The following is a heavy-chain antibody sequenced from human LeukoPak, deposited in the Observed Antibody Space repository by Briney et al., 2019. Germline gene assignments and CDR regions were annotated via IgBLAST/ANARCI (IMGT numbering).Heavy chain of an antibody. V-gene: IGHV3-33*01. CDR1: GFTFSSYG. D-gene: IGHD3-10*01. Sequence: GGSLRLSCAASGFTFSSYGMHWVRQVPGKGLEWVAVIWYDGSNKYYAGSVKGRFTISRDNSKNTLYLQMNSLRAEDTAVYYCARDRPSSGSYSRHFDYWGQGTLVTVSS. CDR3: ARDRPSSGSYSRHFDY. CDR2: IWYDGSNK. J-gene: IGHJ4*02.